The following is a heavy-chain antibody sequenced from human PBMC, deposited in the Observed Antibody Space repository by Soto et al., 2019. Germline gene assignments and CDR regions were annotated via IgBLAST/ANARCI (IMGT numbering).Heavy chain of an antibody. Sequence: SVKVSCKASGFTFTSPAVQWVRQARGQRLEWIGWIVVGSGNTNYAQKFQERVTITRDMSTSTAYMELSSLRSEDTAVYYCAAGILNYYDSSGYYPYDAFDIWGQGTMVTVSS. D-gene: IGHD3-22*01. CDR1: GFTFTSPA. CDR3: AAGILNYYDSSGYYPYDAFDI. V-gene: IGHV1-58*01. CDR2: IVVGSGNT. J-gene: IGHJ3*02.